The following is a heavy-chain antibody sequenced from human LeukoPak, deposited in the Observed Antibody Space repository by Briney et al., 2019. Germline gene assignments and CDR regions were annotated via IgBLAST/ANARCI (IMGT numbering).Heavy chain of an antibody. CDR2: ISYDGSNK. CDR3: ARDQTYYFDY. V-gene: IGHV3-30*03. J-gene: IGHJ4*02. CDR1: GFTFSSYG. Sequence: GGSLRLSCAASGFTFSSYGMHWVRQAPGKGLEWVAVISYDGSNKYYADSVRGRFTISRDNSKNTLYLQMNSLRLEDTALYYCARDQTYYFDYWGQGTLVTVSS.